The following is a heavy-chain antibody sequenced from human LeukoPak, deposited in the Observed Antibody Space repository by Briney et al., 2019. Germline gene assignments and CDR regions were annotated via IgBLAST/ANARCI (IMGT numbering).Heavy chain of an antibody. D-gene: IGHD6-13*01. Sequence: PSETLSLTCTVSGGSITSSNYYWGWIRQPPEKGLEWIGNVYYSGNTYYNRSLKSRVTISVDTSKNQFSLKLSSVTAADTAVYYCATSSHDTYSSSWRMGRFDLWGRGTLVTVSS. J-gene: IGHJ2*01. V-gene: IGHV4-39*07. CDR1: GGSITSSNYY. CDR2: VYYSGNT. CDR3: ATSSHDTYSSSWRMGRFDL.